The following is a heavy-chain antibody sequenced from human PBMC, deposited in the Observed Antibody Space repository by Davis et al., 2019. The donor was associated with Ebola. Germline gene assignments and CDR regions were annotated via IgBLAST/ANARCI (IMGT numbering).Heavy chain of an antibody. CDR3: ARGGSIAVAGYAFDI. J-gene: IGHJ3*02. CDR1: GFTFSSYD. Sequence: GESLKISCAASGFTFSSYDMHWVRQATGKGLEWVSAIGTAGDTYYPGSVKGRFTISRENAKNSLYLQMNSLRAGDTAVYYCARGGSIAVAGYAFDIWGQGTMVTGSS. CDR2: IGTAGDT. D-gene: IGHD6-19*01. V-gene: IGHV3-13*01.